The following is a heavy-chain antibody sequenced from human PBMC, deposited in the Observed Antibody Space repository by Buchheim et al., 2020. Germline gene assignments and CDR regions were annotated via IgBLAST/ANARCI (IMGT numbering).Heavy chain of an antibody. D-gene: IGHD5-12*01. CDR1: GFTFSSYW. J-gene: IGHJ4*01. CDR2: ISTSGSDV. Sequence: EVQLVESGGGLVQPGGSLRLSCAASGFTFSSYWMHWVRQAPGKGLEWVSYISTSGSDVYYSDSAKGRFTISRDNAKNSLYLQMNSLRAEDTAVYYCVRDRSAYDWGYWGHGTL. CDR3: VRDRSAYDWGY. V-gene: IGHV3-48*04.